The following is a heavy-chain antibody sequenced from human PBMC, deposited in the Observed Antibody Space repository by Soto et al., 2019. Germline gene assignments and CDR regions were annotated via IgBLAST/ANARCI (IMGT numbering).Heavy chain of an antibody. CDR2: INPSGGST. J-gene: IGHJ4*02. CDR3: AKTYGFPGGYYFDY. CDR1: GYTFTNYY. D-gene: IGHD3-16*01. Sequence: QVQLVQSGAEVKKPGASVKVSCEASGYTFTNYYIHWVRQAPGQGLEWMAVINPSGGSTRYAQKFQGRVTMTRDTSTSTVYMELSSLRSEDTAVYYCAKTYGFPGGYYFDYWGQGTLVTVSS. V-gene: IGHV1-46*01.